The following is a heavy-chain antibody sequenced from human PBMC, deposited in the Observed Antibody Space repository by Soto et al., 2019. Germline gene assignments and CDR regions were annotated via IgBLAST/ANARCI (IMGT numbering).Heavy chain of an antibody. J-gene: IGHJ5*02. V-gene: IGHV3-66*04. CDR1: GFTDSSHY. Sequence: EVQLVESGGGLVQPGGSLRLSCAVSGFTDSSHYMSWVRQAPGKGLEWVSVIYSGGSTYYADSVKGRFTISRDNSKNTLYLQMNSLRAEDSAVYYCAQHDWFDPWGQGTLVTVSS. CDR2: IYSGGST. CDR3: AQHDWFDP.